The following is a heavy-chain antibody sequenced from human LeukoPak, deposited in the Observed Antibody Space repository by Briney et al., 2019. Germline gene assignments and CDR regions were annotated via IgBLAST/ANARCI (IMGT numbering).Heavy chain of an antibody. V-gene: IGHV6-1*01. J-gene: IGHJ6*02. CDR3: ARFRRYIKQATSGMDV. D-gene: IGHD5-18*01. Sequence: SQTLSLTCAISGDSVSNDTAAWSWIRQSPSRGLEWLGRTYYRSKWYYDYAISVKSRMTIDLETSKNRLSLHLNSVTPDDTAVYYCARFRRYIKQATSGMDVWGQGTTVTVSS. CDR2: TYYRSKWYY. CDR1: GDSVSNDTAA.